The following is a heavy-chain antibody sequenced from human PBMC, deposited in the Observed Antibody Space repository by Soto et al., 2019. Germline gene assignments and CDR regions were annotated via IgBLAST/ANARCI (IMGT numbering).Heavy chain of an antibody. CDR3: ARTQGSGVSDY. CDR1: GDSIRNNY. V-gene: IGHV4-59*01. J-gene: IGHJ4*02. Sequence: QVQLQESGPGLVRPSETLSLACSVSGDSIRNNYWSWFRQPPGKGLEWIAYISHSARNNYNPSLKSRVTISLDTSKNQFSLTVNSLTPADTAIYYCARTQGSGVSDYWGQGTLVTVSS. D-gene: IGHD1-26*01. CDR2: ISHSARN.